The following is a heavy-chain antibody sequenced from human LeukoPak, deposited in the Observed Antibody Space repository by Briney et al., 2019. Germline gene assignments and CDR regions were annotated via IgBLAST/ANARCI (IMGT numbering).Heavy chain of an antibody. V-gene: IGHV5-10-1*01. Sequence: GESLKISCKGSGYSFTSNWISWVRQMPGKGLEWMGRIDPSDSYTNYSPSFQGHVTISADKSISTAYLQWSSLKASDTAMYYCAKSGGSHYGMDVWGQGTTVTVSS. CDR3: AKSGGSHYGMDV. D-gene: IGHD1-26*01. CDR1: GYSFTSNW. J-gene: IGHJ6*02. CDR2: IDPSDSYT.